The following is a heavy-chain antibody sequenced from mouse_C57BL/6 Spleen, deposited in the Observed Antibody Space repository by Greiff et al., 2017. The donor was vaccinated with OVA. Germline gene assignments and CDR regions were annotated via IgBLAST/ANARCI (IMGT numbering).Heavy chain of an antibody. D-gene: IGHD2-4*01. CDR1: GFTFSDYG. CDR3: ARPDYDYDRGYAMDD. CDR2: ISSGSSTI. J-gene: IGHJ4*01. V-gene: IGHV5-17*01. Sequence: EVQRVESGGGLVKPGGSLKLSCAASGFTFSDYGMHWVRQAPEKGLEWVAYISSGSSTIYYADTVKGRFTISRDNAKNTLFLQMTSLRSEDTAMYYCARPDYDYDRGYAMDDWGQGTSVTVSS.